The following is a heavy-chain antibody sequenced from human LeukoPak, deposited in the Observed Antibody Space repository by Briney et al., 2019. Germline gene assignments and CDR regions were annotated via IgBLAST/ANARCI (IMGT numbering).Heavy chain of an antibody. CDR2: IYYSGST. D-gene: IGHD2-15*01. CDR1: GGSISSSSYY. Sequence: PSETLSLTCTVSGGSISSSSYYWGWIRQPPGKGLEWIGSIYYSGSTYYNPSLKSRVTISVDTSKNQFSLKLSSVTAADTAVYYCARGYCSGGSCYSFAYWGQGTLVTVSS. J-gene: IGHJ4*02. V-gene: IGHV4-39*07. CDR3: ARGYCSGGSCYSFAY.